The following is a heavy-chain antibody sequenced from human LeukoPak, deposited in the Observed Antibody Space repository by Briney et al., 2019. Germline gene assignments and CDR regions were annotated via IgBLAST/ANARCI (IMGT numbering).Heavy chain of an antibody. J-gene: IGHJ4*02. CDR1: GSTFSSYE. CDR2: ISSSGSTI. V-gene: IGHV3-48*03. Sequence: GGSLRLSCAASGSTFSSYEMNWVRQAPGKGLEWVSYISSSGSTIYYADSVKGRFTISRDNAKNSLYLQMNSLRAEDTAVYYCARDRYDSSGYPPFFDYWGQGTLVTVSS. CDR3: ARDRYDSSGYPPFFDY. D-gene: IGHD3-22*01.